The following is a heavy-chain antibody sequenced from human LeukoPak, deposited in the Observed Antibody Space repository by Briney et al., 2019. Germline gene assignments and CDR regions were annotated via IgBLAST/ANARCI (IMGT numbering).Heavy chain of an antibody. CDR2: IKQDGSEK. CDR1: GFTFSTYW. Sequence: PGGSLTLSCVVSGFTFSTYWMSWVRQAPGKGLEWVANIKQDGSEKYYVDSVKGRFTISRDNAKNSLYLQMDSLGDEDTGVYYCTRGWGSSGPGDFWGQGTLVTVSS. CDR3: TRGWGSSGPGDF. J-gene: IGHJ4*02. D-gene: IGHD6-19*01. V-gene: IGHV3-7*01.